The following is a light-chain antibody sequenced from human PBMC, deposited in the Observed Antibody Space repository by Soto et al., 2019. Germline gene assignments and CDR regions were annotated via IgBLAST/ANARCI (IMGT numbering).Light chain of an antibody. Sequence: QSALTQPASVSGSPGQSITISCTGTSGDVGTYDLVSWYQQHSGKVPRLIIYEATKRPSEVSHRFSGYKSGNKASLAISGVQAEDEADYYCCSYAGSGTYVFGTGTKVTV. J-gene: IGLJ1*01. CDR2: EAT. CDR3: CSYAGSGTYV. V-gene: IGLV2-23*01. CDR1: SGDVGTYDL.